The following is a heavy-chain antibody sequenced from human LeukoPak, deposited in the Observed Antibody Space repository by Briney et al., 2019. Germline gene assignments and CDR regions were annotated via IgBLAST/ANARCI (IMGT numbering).Heavy chain of an antibody. Sequence: GGSLRLSCAASGFTVNSNYMSWVRQAPGKGLEWVSVIYSGGSTYYADSVKGRFTISRDNSKNTLYLQMNSLRAEDTAVYYCAALAQSSYPRFDYWGQGTLVTVSS. CDR2: IYSGGST. V-gene: IGHV3-66*01. J-gene: IGHJ4*02. CDR3: AALAQSSYPRFDY. D-gene: IGHD1-26*01. CDR1: GFTVNSNY.